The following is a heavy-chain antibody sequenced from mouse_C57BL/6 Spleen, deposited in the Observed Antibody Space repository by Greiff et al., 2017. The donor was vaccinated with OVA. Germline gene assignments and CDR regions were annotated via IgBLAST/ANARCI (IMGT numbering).Heavy chain of an antibody. V-gene: IGHV5-17*01. CDR2: ISSGCSTI. J-gene: IGHJ1*03. D-gene: IGHD4-1*01. CDR3: ARNWDRYFDV. CDR1: GFTFSDYG. Sequence: EVQVVESGGGLVKPGGSLKLSCAASGFTFSDYGMHWVRQAPEKGLEWVAYISSGCSTIYYADTVKGRFTISRDNAKNNLLLQMTSLRSEDAAMYYCARNWDRYFDVWGTGTTVTVSS.